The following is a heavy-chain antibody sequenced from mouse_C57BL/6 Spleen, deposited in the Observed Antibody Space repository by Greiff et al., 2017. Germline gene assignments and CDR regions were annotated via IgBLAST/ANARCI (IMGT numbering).Heavy chain of an antibody. CDR3: TRGGNSYEGDAMDY. Sequence: VQLQQPGAELVMPGASVKLSCKASGYTFTSYWMHWVKQRPGQGLEWIGEIDPSDSYTNYNQKFKGKSTLTVDKSSSTAYMQLSSLTSEDSAVYCGTRGGNSYEGDAMDYWGQGTSVTVSS. CDR1: GYTFTSYW. D-gene: IGHD1-1*01. V-gene: IGHV1-69*01. J-gene: IGHJ4*01. CDR2: IDPSDSYT.